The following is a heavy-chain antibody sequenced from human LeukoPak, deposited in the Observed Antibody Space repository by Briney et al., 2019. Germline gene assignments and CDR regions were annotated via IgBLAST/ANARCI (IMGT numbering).Heavy chain of an antibody. V-gene: IGHV4-34*01. CDR1: GGSFSGYY. CDR3: ARGPRSVYHD. D-gene: IGHD1-14*01. CDR2: INHSGST. J-gene: IGHJ4*02. Sequence: SETLSLTCAVYGGSFSGYYWSWVRQPPGKGLEWIGEINHSGSTNYNPSLTSRGTISVDTYKNQFSLKLSSVTAADTAVYYCARGPRSVYHDWGQGTLVTVSS.